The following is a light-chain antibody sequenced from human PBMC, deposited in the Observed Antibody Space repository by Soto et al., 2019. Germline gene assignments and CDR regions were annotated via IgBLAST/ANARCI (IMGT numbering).Light chain of an antibody. Sequence: SALTQPASVSGSPRQSITISCTGTSSDVGAYTFVSWYQQHPDKVPKLMIFDVSRRPSGVSDRFSGSKSGNTASLTISGLQPEDEADYYCSSYTSSSTHVFGSGTKVTVL. CDR1: SSDVGAYTF. CDR2: DVS. V-gene: IGLV2-14*03. J-gene: IGLJ1*01. CDR3: SSYTSSSTHV.